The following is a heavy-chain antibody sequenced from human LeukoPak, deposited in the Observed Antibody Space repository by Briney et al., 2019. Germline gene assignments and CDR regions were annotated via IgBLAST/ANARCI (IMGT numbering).Heavy chain of an antibody. CDR3: ARDCSSTSCYRDY. J-gene: IGHJ4*02. D-gene: IGHD2-2*01. V-gene: IGHV1-46*01. CDR1: GGTFSSYA. CDR2: INPSGGST. Sequence: ASVKVSCKASGGTFSSYAISWVRQAPGQGLEWMGIINPSGGSTSYAQKFQGRVTMTRDTSTSTVYMELSSLRSEDTAAYYCARDCSSTSCYRDYWGQGTLVTVSS.